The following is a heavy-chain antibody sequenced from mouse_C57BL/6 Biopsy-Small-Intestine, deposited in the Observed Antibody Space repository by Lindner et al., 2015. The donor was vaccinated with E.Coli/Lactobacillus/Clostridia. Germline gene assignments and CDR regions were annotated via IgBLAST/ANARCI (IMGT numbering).Heavy chain of an antibody. CDR2: INTNTGNP. CDR3: ARVSILDAFDI. J-gene: IGHJ3*01. CDR1: GYTFTAYA. Sequence: VKVSCKASGYTFTAYAMDWVRQAPGQGLQWMGRINTNTGNPTYAQGFTGRFVFSLDTSVSTAYLQISSLKAEDTAVYYCARVSILDAFDIWGQGTMVTVSS. V-gene: IGHV9-3*02.